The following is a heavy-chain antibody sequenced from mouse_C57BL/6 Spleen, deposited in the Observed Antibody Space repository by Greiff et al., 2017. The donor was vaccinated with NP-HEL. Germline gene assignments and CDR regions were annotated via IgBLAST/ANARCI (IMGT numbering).Heavy chain of an antibody. CDR2: ISDGGSYT. D-gene: IGHD1-1*01. J-gene: IGHJ1*03. V-gene: IGHV5-4*01. Sequence: EVKVVESGGGLVKPGGSLKLSCAASGFTFSSYAMSWVRQTPEKRLEWVATISDGGSYTYYPDNVKGRFTISRDNAKNNLYLQMSHLKSEDTAMYYCARDRGGSSYYFDVWGTGTTVTVSS. CDR1: GFTFSSYA. CDR3: ARDRGGSSYYFDV.